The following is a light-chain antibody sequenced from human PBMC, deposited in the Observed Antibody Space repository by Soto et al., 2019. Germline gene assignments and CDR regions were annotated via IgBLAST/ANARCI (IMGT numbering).Light chain of an antibody. CDR2: DVS. V-gene: IGLV2-14*01. CDR3: SSYTNSNTFYV. Sequence: QSALTHPASVSGSTGQSITISCTGTSSDVGGYNSVSWYQQHPGEAPKLMISDVSNRPSGVSPRFSGSKSGNTASLTISGLQAEDEADCYCSSYTNSNTFYVFGTGTKVTVL. J-gene: IGLJ1*01. CDR1: SSDVGGYNS.